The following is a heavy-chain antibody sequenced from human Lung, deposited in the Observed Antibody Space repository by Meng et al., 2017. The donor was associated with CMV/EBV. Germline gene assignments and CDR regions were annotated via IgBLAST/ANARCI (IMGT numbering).Heavy chain of an antibody. CDR1: GYTFTSYG. J-gene: IGHJ6*02. CDR2: ISAYNGNT. CDR3: ARVRYYDFWSDYFNGMDV. D-gene: IGHD3-3*01. V-gene: IGHV1-18*01. Sequence: ASVXVSXXASGYTFTSYGISWVRQAPGQGLEWMGWISAYNGNTNYAQKLQGRVTMTTDTSTGTAYMELRSLRSDDTAVYYCARVRYYDFWSDYFNGMDVWGQGXTVTVSS.